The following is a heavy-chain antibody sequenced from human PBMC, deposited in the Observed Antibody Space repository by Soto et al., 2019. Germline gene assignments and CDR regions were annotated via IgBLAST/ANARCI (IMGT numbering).Heavy chain of an antibody. D-gene: IGHD2-8*02. V-gene: IGHV4-31*02. J-gene: IGHJ3*02. Sequence: QVRLQAWGPGLVKPSQTLSLKCSVSGGSITTGGRYWSWIRQLPGKGLEWIGDIYYSGNTYYNASLKSRVTISVEAAKNQFSLKLSSVTSADTAVYYCAQALVFTGGVGFDIWGQGRLVTVSS. CDR2: IYYSGNT. CDR3: AQALVFTGGVGFDI. CDR1: GGSITTGGRY.